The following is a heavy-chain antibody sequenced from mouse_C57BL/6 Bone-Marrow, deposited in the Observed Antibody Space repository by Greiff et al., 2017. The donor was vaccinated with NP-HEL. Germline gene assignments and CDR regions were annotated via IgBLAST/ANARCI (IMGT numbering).Heavy chain of an antibody. CDR3: ARRAPYYYGSRGYFDY. J-gene: IGHJ2*01. D-gene: IGHD1-1*01. V-gene: IGHV1-42*01. CDR1: GYSFTGYY. CDR2: INPSTGGT. Sequence: VQLKESGPELVKPGASVKISCKASGYSFTGYYMSWVKQSPEKSLEWIGEINPSTGGTTYNQKFKAKATLTVDKSSSTAYMQLKSLTSEDSAVYYCARRAPYYYGSRGYFDYWGQGTTLTVSS.